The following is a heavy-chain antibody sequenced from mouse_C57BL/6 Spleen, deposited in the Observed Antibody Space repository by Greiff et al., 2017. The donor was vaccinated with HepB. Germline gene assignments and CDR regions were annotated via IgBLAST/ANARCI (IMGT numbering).Heavy chain of an antibody. D-gene: IGHD1-1*02. CDR3: AREGGPFDC. Sequence: EVKLMESGGGLVKPGGSLKLSCAASGFTFSDYGMHWVRQAPEKGLEWVAYISSGSSTIYYADTVKGRFTISRNNAKNTLFLQMTSLRSEDTAMYYCAREGGPFDCWGQGTTLTVSS. V-gene: IGHV5-17*01. CDR1: GFTFSDYG. J-gene: IGHJ2*01. CDR2: ISSGSSTI.